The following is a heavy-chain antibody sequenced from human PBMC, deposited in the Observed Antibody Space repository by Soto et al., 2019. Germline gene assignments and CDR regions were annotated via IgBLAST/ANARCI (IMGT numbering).Heavy chain of an antibody. Sequence: EVQLVESGGGLVQPGGSLRLSCAASGFTFSSYSMNWVRQAPGKVLEWVSYISSSSSTIYYADSVKGRFTISRDNAKNSLYLKMNSLRDEDTAVYYCARETGYSSSWRGFVAYWGQGTLVTVSS. D-gene: IGHD6-13*01. V-gene: IGHV3-48*02. J-gene: IGHJ4*02. CDR1: GFTFSSYS. CDR3: ARETGYSSSWRGFVAY. CDR2: ISSSSSTI.